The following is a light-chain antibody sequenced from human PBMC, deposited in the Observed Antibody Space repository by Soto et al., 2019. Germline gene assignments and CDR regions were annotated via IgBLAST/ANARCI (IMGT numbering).Light chain of an antibody. CDR1: QSISIT. Sequence: IHMTQSPSSLSASVGDRVTITCRASQSISITLKGYQVKPGKAANLLMYGASYLKSGGPTRLSGSGWGREVTLIIISLQHEDVATYYCQQHDNSPLTFGGGTKVDIK. J-gene: IGKJ4*01. CDR2: GAS. V-gene: IGKV1-39*01. CDR3: QQHDNSPLT.